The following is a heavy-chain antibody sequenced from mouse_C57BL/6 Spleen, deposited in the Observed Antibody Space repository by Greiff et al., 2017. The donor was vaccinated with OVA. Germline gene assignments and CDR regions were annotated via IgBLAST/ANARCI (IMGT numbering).Heavy chain of an antibody. CDR3: AREGEYDGGYFDV. V-gene: IGHV5-16*01. J-gene: IGHJ1*03. CDR2: INYDGSST. D-gene: IGHD2-14*01. CDR1: GFTFSDYY. Sequence: EVKLVESEGGLVQPGSSMKLSCTASGFTFSDYYMAWVRQVPEKGLEWVANINYDGSSTYYLDSLKSRFIISRDNAKNILYLQMSSLKSEDTATYYCAREGEYDGGYFDVWGTGTTVTVSS.